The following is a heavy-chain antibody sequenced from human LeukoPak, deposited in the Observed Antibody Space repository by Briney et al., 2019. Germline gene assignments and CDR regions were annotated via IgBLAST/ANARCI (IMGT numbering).Heavy chain of an antibody. J-gene: IGHJ4*02. Sequence: PSETLSLTCTVSGGSISSYYWSWIRQPPGKGLEWIGYIYYSGSTNYNPSLKSRVTISIDTSKNQFSLKLSSVTAADTAVYYCASAVAGTPNFDYWGQGTLVTVSS. CDR2: IYYSGST. CDR3: ASAVAGTPNFDY. CDR1: GGSISSYY. V-gene: IGHV4-59*01. D-gene: IGHD6-19*01.